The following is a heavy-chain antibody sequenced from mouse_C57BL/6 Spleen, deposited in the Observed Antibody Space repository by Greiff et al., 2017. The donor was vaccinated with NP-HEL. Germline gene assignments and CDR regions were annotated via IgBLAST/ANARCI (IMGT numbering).Heavy chain of an antibody. CDR1: GYAFSSYW. D-gene: IGHD2-1*01. V-gene: IGHV1-80*01. J-gene: IGHJ2*01. Sequence: QVQLQQSGAELVKPGASVKISCKASGYAFSSYWMNWVKQRPGKGLEWIGQIYPGDGDTNYNGKFKGKATLTADKSSSTAYMQLSSLTSEDSAVYFCARRGNYVYFDYWGQGTTLTVSS. CDR2: IYPGDGDT. CDR3: ARRGNYVYFDY.